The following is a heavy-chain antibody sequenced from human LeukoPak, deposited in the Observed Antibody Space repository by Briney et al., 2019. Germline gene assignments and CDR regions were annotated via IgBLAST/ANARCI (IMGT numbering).Heavy chain of an antibody. CDR3: AGGFGWLEES. Sequence: SGGSLRLSCTGSGFIFSNYWMAWVRQAPGKGLEWVANIKQDGSEKDYVGSVKGRFTISRDNAKDSLYLQMNDLRVDDTAVYYCAGGFGWLEESWGQGTLVTVSS. CDR1: GFIFSNYW. J-gene: IGHJ5*02. CDR2: IKQDGSEK. V-gene: IGHV3-7*01. D-gene: IGHD4-23*01.